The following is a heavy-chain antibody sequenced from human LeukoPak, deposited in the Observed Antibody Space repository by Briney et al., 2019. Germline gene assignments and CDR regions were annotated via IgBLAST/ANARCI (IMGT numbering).Heavy chain of an antibody. CDR2: ISSSGSTI. V-gene: IGHV3-48*03. Sequence: GGSLRLSCAASGFTFSSYEMNWVRQAPGKGLEWVSYISSSGSTIYYADSVKGRFTISRDNAKNSLYLQMNSLRAEDTAVYYCASIVVVPAAISWGQGTLSPSPQ. J-gene: IGHJ5*02. CDR1: GFTFSSYE. D-gene: IGHD2-2*02. CDR3: ASIVVVPAAIS.